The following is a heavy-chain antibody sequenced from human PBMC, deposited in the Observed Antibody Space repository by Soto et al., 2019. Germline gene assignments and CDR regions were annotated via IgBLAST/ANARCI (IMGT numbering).Heavy chain of an antibody. Sequence: ESGGGVVQPGRSLRLSCAASGFTFSSYGMHWVRQAPGKGLEWVAVIWYDGSNKYYADSVKGRFTISRDNSKNTLYLQMNSLRAEDTAVYYCARDRGGTGGFDYWGQGTLVTVSS. V-gene: IGHV3-33*01. CDR1: GFTFSSYG. D-gene: IGHD3-10*01. J-gene: IGHJ4*02. CDR2: IWYDGSNK. CDR3: ARDRGGTGGFDY.